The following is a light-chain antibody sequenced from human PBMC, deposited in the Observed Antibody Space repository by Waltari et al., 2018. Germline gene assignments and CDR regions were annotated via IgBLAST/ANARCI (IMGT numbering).Light chain of an antibody. Sequence: DIQMTQSPSTLSASVGDRVTITCRASQSISSWLAWYQQKPGKAPKLLIYKASSLESGVPSRFSGSGSGTEFTLTISSLQPDDFATCYCQQYNSYSRFTFGPGTKVDIK. CDR1: QSISSW. CDR2: KAS. V-gene: IGKV1-5*03. J-gene: IGKJ3*01. CDR3: QQYNSYSRFT.